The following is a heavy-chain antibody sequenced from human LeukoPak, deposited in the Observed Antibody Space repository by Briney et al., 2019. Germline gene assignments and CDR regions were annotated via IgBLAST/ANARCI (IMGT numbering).Heavy chain of an antibody. V-gene: IGHV4-61*02. CDR1: GGSISSGSYY. J-gene: IGHJ4*02. Sequence: PSETLSLTCTVSGGSISSGSYYWSWIRQPAGKGLEWIGRIYTSGSTNYNPSLKSRVTMSVDTSKNQFSLKLSSVTAADTAVYYCARAVGNRGENFDYWGQGTLVTVSS. CDR3: ARAVGNRGENFDY. CDR2: IYTSGST. D-gene: IGHD1-14*01.